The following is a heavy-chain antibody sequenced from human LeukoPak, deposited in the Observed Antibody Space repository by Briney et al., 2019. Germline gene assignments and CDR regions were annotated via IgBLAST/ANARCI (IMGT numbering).Heavy chain of an antibody. CDR2: IYSGGST. V-gene: IGHV3-53*01. CDR3: ARGLGGSGSRKYAFDI. CDR1: GFTVSSSY. Sequence: GGSLRLSCAASGFTVSSSYMSWVRQAPGKGLEWVSVIYSGGSTYYADSVKGRFTISRDNSKNTLYLQMNSLRAEDTAVYYCARGLGGSGSRKYAFDIWGQGTMVTVSS. J-gene: IGHJ3*02. D-gene: IGHD3-10*01.